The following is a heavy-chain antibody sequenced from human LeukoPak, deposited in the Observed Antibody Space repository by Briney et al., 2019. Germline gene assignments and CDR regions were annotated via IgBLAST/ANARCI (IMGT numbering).Heavy chain of an antibody. CDR3: ARAKSSGWYGALGY. CDR1: GFTFSSYS. J-gene: IGHJ4*02. V-gene: IGHV3-21*01. D-gene: IGHD6-19*01. Sequence: GGSLRLSRAASGFTFSSYSMNCVRQAPGKGLEWVSSISSSSSYIYYADSVKGRFTISRDNAKNSLYLQMNSLRAEDTAVYYCARAKSSGWYGALGYWGQGTLVTVSS. CDR2: ISSSSSYI.